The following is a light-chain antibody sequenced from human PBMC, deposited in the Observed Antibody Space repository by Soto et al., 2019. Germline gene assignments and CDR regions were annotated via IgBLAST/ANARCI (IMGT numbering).Light chain of an antibody. CDR1: QSVSSYY. V-gene: IGKV3-20*01. CDR3: QQYGSSLSIT. CDR2: GAS. Sequence: EIVLTQSPGTLSLSPGERATLSCRASQSVSSYYFAWYQQKPGQAPRLLIHGASRRATGIPDRSSGSGSGTDFTLTTSTLEPKAFAVYYCQQYGSSLSITFGQGTGLEIK. J-gene: IGKJ5*01.